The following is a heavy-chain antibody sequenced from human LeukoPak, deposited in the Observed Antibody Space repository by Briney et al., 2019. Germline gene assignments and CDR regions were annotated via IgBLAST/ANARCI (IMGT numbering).Heavy chain of an antibody. D-gene: IGHD1-26*01. V-gene: IGHV4-61*01. CDR2: VYHSAST. CDR3: ARDYGRSIEY. Sequence: PSETLSLTCTVSGGSVSSGSYYWSWIRQPPGKGLEWIGYVYHSASTNYNPSLKSRVTISLDTSKNQFSLKLSSVTAADTAVYYCARDYGRSIEYWGQGTLVTVSS. CDR1: GGSVSSGSYY. J-gene: IGHJ4*02.